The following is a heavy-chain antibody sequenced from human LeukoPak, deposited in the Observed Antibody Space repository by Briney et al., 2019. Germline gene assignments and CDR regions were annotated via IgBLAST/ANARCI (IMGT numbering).Heavy chain of an antibody. D-gene: IGHD3-3*01. CDR1: GFTFSSYA. J-gene: IGHJ3*02. CDR3: AKAIGSDFGVAPDAFDI. Sequence: PGGSLRLSCAASGFTFSSYAMSWVRQAPGKGLEWVSAISGSGGSTYYADSVKGRFTISRDNSKNTLYLQMNSLRAEDTAVYYCAKAIGSDFGVAPDAFDIWGQGTMVTVSS. V-gene: IGHV3-23*01. CDR2: ISGSGGST.